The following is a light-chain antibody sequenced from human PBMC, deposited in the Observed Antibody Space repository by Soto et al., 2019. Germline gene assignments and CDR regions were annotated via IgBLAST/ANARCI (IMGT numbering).Light chain of an antibody. CDR3: KQYSIWRT. Sequence: EIVMTQSPATLSLAPGERVTLSCRASESVSTNLAWYQQKAGQAPRLLIYSASTSATGIPARFSGSGSGTEFTLTISGLKSEDFAVYYCKQYSIWRTFGQGTKVDIK. CDR1: ESVSTN. CDR2: SAS. V-gene: IGKV3-15*01. J-gene: IGKJ1*01.